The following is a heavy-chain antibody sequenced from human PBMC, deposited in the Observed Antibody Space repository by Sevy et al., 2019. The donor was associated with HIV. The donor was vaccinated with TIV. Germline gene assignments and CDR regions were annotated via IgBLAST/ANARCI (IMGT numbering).Heavy chain of an antibody. CDR3: ARDQDLELGTGTDY. CDR1: GFTFSSYS. Sequence: GGSLRLSCAASGFTFSSYSMHWVRQAPGKGLEWVSSISGSSTYIYNAGSVKGRFTISRDNAKNSLYLQMNSLRAEDTAVYYCARDQDLELGTGTDYWGQGTLVTVSS. V-gene: IGHV3-21*01. J-gene: IGHJ4*02. D-gene: IGHD1-7*01. CDR2: ISGSSTYI.